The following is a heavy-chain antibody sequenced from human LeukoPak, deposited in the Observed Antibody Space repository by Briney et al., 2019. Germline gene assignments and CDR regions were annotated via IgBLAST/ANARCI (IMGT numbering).Heavy chain of an antibody. CDR3: ARGQPHYYGSGYNWFDP. CDR2: INTNTGNP. CDR1: GYTFTSYV. V-gene: IGHV7-4-1*02. D-gene: IGHD3-10*01. Sequence: ASVKVSCKASGYTFTSYVMNWVRQDPGQGLEWMGRINTNTGNPTYAQGFTGRFVFSLDTSVSTAYLQISSLKAEDTAVYYCARGQPHYYGSGYNWFDPWGQGTLVTVSS. J-gene: IGHJ5*02.